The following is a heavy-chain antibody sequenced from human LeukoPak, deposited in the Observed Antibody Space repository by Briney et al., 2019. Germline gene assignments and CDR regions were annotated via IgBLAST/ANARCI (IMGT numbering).Heavy chain of an antibody. D-gene: IGHD3-9*01. CDR3: ARLHYDILTGYYSHFDY. CDR1: GGSISSGDYY. J-gene: IGHJ4*02. CDR2: ISYSGST. V-gene: IGHV4-30-4*01. Sequence: SETLSLTCTVSGGSISSGDYYWSWIRQPPGKGLEWIGYISYSGSTYYSPSLKSRLTISVDTPKNQFSLKLSSVTAADTAVYYCARLHYDILTGYYSHFDYWGQGTLVTVSS.